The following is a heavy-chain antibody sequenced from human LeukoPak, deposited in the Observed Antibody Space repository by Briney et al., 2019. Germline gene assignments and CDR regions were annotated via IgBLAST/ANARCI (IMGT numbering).Heavy chain of an antibody. CDR1: GLTVSSKD. Sequence: PGGSLRLSCAASGLTVSSKDMSWVRQAPGKGLEWVSVIYSGGSTYYADSVKGRFTISRDNSKNTLYLQINSLRAEDTAVYYCATLARYAFDIWGQGTMVTVSS. CDR2: IYSGGST. CDR3: ATLARYAFDI. D-gene: IGHD5-12*01. V-gene: IGHV3-53*01. J-gene: IGHJ3*02.